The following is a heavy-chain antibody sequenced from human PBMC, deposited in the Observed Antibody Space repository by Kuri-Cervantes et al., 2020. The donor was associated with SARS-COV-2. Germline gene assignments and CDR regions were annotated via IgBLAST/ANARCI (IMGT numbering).Heavy chain of an antibody. Sequence: GGSLRLSCAASGFTFDDYAMHWVRQAPGKGLEWVSLISWDGGSTYYADSVKGRFTISRDNSKNSLYLQMNSLRAEDTALCYCAKDIGLGMGIDYGGQGTLVTVSS. CDR1: GFTFDDYA. D-gene: IGHD7-27*01. CDR2: ISWDGGST. J-gene: IGHJ4*02. V-gene: IGHV3-43D*03. CDR3: AKDIGLGMGIDY.